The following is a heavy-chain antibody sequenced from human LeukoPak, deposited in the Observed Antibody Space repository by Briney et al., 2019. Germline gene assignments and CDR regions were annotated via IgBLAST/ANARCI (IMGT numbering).Heavy chain of an antibody. V-gene: IGHV3-23*01. D-gene: IGHD3-9*01. CDR3: AKAEGYDILTGLDY. Sequence: GGSLRLSCAVSGFTFSSYAMSWVRQAPGKGLEWVSGISGSGGTTYYADSVKGRFTISRDNSKNTLYLQMNSLRTEDTAVYYCAKAEGYDILTGLDYWGQGTLVTVSS. CDR2: ISGSGGTT. CDR1: GFTFSSYA. J-gene: IGHJ4*02.